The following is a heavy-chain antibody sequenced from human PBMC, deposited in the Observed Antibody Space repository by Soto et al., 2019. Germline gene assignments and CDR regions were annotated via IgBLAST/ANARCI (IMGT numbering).Heavy chain of an antibody. Sequence: EVQLVESGGDLVQPGGSLRLSCAASGFTVSSHYMNWVRQAPGKGLERVSLIQSGGSTFYADSVKGRFTISRDNSKNTLFLQMNSLRVEDTAMYYCSRDDVYCSGGSCYGVPMGVWGRGTTVTVSS. CDR2: IQSGGST. D-gene: IGHD2-15*01. J-gene: IGHJ6*03. V-gene: IGHV3-66*01. CDR3: SRDDVYCSGGSCYGVPMGV. CDR1: GFTVSSHY.